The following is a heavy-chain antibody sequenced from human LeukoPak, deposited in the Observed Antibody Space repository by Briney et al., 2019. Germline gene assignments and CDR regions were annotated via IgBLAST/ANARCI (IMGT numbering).Heavy chain of an antibody. Sequence: SETLSLTCAVSGGSVSSSNWWSWVRQPPGKGLEWIGEIYHSGSTNYNPSLKSRVTISVDKSKNQFSLKLSSVTAADTAVYYCARATFWSGYYDRKRFDRWGQGTLVTVSS. CDR1: GGSVSSSNW. V-gene: IGHV4-4*02. D-gene: IGHD3-3*01. J-gene: IGHJ5*02. CDR3: ARATFWSGYYDRKRFDR. CDR2: IYHSGST.